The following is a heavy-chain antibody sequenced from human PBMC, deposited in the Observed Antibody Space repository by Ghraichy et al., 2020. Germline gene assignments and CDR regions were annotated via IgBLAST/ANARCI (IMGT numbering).Heavy chain of an antibody. CDR2: IYYSGST. CDR1: GGSISSYY. CDR3: ARASGFPFNWFDP. Sequence: SETLSLTCTVSGGSISSYYWSWLRQPPGKGLEWIGYIYYSGSTNYNPSLKSRVTISVDTSKNQFSLKLSSVTAADTAVYYCARASGFPFNWFDPWGQGSLVTVSS. D-gene: IGHD3-10*01. J-gene: IGHJ5*02. V-gene: IGHV4-59*01.